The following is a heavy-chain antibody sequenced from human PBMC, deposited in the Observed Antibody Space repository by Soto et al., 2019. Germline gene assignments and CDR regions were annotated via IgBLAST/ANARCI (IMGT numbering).Heavy chain of an antibody. J-gene: IGHJ4*02. Sequence: SETLSLTCTVSGGSISSGGYYWSWIRQHPGKGLEWIGYIYYSGSTYYNPSLKSRVAISVDTSKNQFSLKLSSVTAADTAVYYCARDRAGGDLHYFDYWGQGTLVTVSS. CDR2: IYYSGST. CDR3: ARDRAGGDLHYFDY. D-gene: IGHD2-21*02. CDR1: GGSISSGGYY. V-gene: IGHV4-31*03.